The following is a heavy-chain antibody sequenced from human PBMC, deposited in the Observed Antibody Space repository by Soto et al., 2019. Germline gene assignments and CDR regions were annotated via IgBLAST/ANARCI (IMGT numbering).Heavy chain of an antibody. Sequence: QVQLVESGGGVVQPGRSLRLSCAASGFTFSSYGMHWVRQAPGKGLEWVAVISYDGSNKYYADSVKGRFTISRDNSKNTLYLQMNSLRAEDTAVYYCAKGRGGGAFDYWGQGTLVTVSS. V-gene: IGHV3-30*18. CDR1: GFTFSSYG. J-gene: IGHJ4*02. CDR3: AKGRGGGAFDY. CDR2: ISYDGSNK. D-gene: IGHD2-15*01.